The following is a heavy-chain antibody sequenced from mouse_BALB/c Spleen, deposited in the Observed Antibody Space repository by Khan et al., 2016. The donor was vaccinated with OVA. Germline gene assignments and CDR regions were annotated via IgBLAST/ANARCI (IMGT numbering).Heavy chain of an antibody. J-gene: IGHJ3*01. CDR1: GYTFTSYT. CDR2: INPSSGYT. Sequence: QIQLVQSGAELARPGASVKMSCKASGYTFTSYTIHWIKQRPGQGLEWIGYINPSSGYTNYNQKFKDKVTLTADKSSTTAYMQLSSLTSDDSAVYYCARDGAYYRNDGWFAYWGQGTLVTVS. CDR3: ARDGAYYRNDGWFAY. V-gene: IGHV1-4*01. D-gene: IGHD2-14*01.